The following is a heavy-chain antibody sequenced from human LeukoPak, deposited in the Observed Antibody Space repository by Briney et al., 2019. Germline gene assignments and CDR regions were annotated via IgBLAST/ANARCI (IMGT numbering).Heavy chain of an antibody. CDR3: ARGYYYYYGMDV. CDR2: IYYSGST. Sequence: SETLSLTCTVSGGSISSYYWSWIRQPPGKGLEWTGYIYYSGSTNYNPSLKSRVTISVDTSKNQFSLKLSSVTAADTAVYYCARGYYYYYGMDVWGQGTTVTVSS. V-gene: IGHV4-59*01. CDR1: GGSISSYY. J-gene: IGHJ6*02.